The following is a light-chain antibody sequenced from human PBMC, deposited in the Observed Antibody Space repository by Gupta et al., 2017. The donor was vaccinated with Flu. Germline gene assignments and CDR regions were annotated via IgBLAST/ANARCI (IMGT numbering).Light chain of an antibody. CDR3: AAWDDSLNGHYV. CDR2: SSK. V-gene: IGLV1-44*01. J-gene: IGLJ1*01. Sequence: RSNIGSNSVNWYQQVPGTSPKLLMYSSKQRPSGVPDRFAGSKSGTSASLAISGLQSEDEADYYCAAWDDSLNGHYVFGTGTKVTVL. CDR1: RSNIGSNS.